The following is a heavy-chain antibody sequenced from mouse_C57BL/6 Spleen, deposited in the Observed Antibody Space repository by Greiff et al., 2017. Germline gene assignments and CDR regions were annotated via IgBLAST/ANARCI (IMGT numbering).Heavy chain of an antibody. V-gene: IGHV1-5*01. CDR3: TPLLRRAMDY. CDR2: IYPGNSDT. J-gene: IGHJ4*01. CDR1: GYTFTSYW. Sequence: EVKVVESGTVLARPGASVKMSCKTSGYTFTSYWMHWVKQRPGQGLEWIGAIYPGNSDTSYNQKFKGKAKLTADTSASTAYMELSSLTNEDSAVYYCTPLLRRAMDYWGQGTSVTVSS. D-gene: IGHD1-2*01.